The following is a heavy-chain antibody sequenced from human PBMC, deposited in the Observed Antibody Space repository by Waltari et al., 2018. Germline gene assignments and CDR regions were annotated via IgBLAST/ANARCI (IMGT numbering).Heavy chain of an antibody. V-gene: IGHV3-21*01. CDR2: ISSSSSYI. CDR1: GFTFSSYS. CDR3: ARDPSIAARHYYYGMDV. D-gene: IGHD6-6*01. Sequence: EVQLVESGGGLVKPGGSLRLSCAASGFTFSSYSMHWVRQATGKGMEWVSSISSSSSYIYYEDSVKGRFTISRDNAKNSLYLQMNSLRAEDTAVYYCARDPSIAARHYYYGMDVWGQGTTVTVSS. J-gene: IGHJ6*02.